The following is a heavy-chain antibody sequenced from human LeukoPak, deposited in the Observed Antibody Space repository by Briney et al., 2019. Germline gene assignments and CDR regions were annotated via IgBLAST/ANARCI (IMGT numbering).Heavy chain of an antibody. CDR2: ITSKAYGGTT. Sequence: GGSLRLSCTASGFTFGDYGVTWVRQAPGKGLEWVGFITSKAYGGTTEYAASVKGRFIISRDDSKSIAYLQINDLKTEDTAVYYCARDRGGPLSGAFDIWGQGTMVTVSS. J-gene: IGHJ3*02. CDR3: ARDRGGPLSGAFDI. V-gene: IGHV3-49*04. CDR1: GFTFGDYG.